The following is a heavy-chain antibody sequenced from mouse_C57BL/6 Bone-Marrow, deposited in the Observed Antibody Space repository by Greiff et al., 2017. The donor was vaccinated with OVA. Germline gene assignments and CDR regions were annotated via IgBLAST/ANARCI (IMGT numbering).Heavy chain of an antibody. J-gene: IGHJ2*01. CDR3: ARHEEAYYSNFFDY. CDR2: ISSGGSYT. CDR1: GFTFSSYG. D-gene: IGHD2-5*01. V-gene: IGHV5-6*01. Sequence: EVMLVESGGDLVKPGGSLKLSCAASGFTFSSYGMSWVRQTPDKRLEWVATISSGGSYTYYPDSVKGRFTISRDNAKNTLYLQMSSLKSEDTAMYYCARHEEAYYSNFFDYWGQGTTLTVSS.